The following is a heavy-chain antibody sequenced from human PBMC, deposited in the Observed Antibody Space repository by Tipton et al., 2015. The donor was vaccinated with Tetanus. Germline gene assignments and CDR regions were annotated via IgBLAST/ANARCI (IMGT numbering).Heavy chain of an antibody. CDR2: VSPYNGDT. CDR1: GYTFSNYG. Sequence: QLVQSGAEMKKPGASVKVSCKASGYTFSNYGITWVRQAPGQGLEWMGWVSPYNGDTFFAQNVQGRVTMTTDTSTSTAYMELRTLRSDDTVVYYCATFYYGSGSYRGGLRKFDYWGQGTLVTVSS. J-gene: IGHJ4*02. V-gene: IGHV1-18*01. D-gene: IGHD3-10*01. CDR3: ATFYYGSGSYRGGLRKFDY.